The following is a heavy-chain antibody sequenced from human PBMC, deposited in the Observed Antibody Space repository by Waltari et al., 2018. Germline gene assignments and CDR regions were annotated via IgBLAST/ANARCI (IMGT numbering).Heavy chain of an antibody. V-gene: IGHV3-21*01. CDR2: ISTSGSYV. Sequence: EVQLVESGGGLVKPGGSLRLSCTAAGFTFRSYRMNGVRQAPGKGLEWVSSISTSGSYVYHTDSVKGRFTISRDNAKNSLYLQMNSLRAEDTAVYYCARGGTFCGGDCRATSLWGQGTLVTVSS. J-gene: IGHJ4*02. D-gene: IGHD2-21*02. CDR1: GFTFRSYR. CDR3: ARGGTFCGGDCRATSL.